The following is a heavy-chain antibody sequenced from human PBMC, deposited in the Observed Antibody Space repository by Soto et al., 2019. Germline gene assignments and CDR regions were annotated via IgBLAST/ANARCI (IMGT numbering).Heavy chain of an antibody. D-gene: IGHD6-25*01. V-gene: IGHV4-4*02. CDR2: IYHSGST. CDR3: ARMTSPASYYYGTDG. Sequence: SETLSLTCAVAGGCLSRSYWGSWVRQPPGKGLEWIGEIYHSGSTKYNPSIKSRVTISVDKSKNQFTLKLSSVTAPETAVYYCARMTSPASYYYGTDGWGQGTTGTVSS. J-gene: IGHJ6*02. CDR1: GGCLSRSYW.